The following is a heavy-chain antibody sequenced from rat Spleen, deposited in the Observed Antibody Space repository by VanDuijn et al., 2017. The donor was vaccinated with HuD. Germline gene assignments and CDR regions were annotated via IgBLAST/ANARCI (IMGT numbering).Heavy chain of an antibody. CDR2: IWNTGGT. V-gene: IGHV2-41*01. J-gene: IGHJ2*01. CDR1: GFSLTNYN. CDR3: AREDGYSDY. D-gene: IGHD1-7*01. Sequence: QVQLKESGPGLVQSSQPLSLTCTVAGFSLTNYNVHLVRQPPGKGLEWMGVIWNTGGTRYNSTLKSRLSISWDSSKSQVFLKMNNLQTEDTAMYFCAREDGYSDYWGQGVMVTVSS.